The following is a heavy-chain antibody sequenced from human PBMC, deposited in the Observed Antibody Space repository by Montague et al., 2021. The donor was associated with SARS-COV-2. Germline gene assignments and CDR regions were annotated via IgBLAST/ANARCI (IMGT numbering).Heavy chain of an antibody. CDR1: GGSLSSYY. Sequence: SETLSLTCTVSGGSLSSYYWSWIRQPPGKGLEWIGYIYYSGRINYNPSLKSRVTISVDTSKNQFSLKLSSVTAADTAVYYCARVKGNYSGSGRYYYYYYYGMDVWGQGTTVTVSS. V-gene: IGHV4-59*01. J-gene: IGHJ6*02. D-gene: IGHD3-10*01. CDR2: IYYSGRI. CDR3: ARVKGNYSGSGRYYYYYYYGMDV.